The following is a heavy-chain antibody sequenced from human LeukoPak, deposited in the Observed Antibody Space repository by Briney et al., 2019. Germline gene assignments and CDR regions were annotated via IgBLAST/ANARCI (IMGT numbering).Heavy chain of an antibody. CDR1: GGSISSHY. J-gene: IGHJ5*02. CDR2: IYYSGST. Sequence: PSETLSLTCTVSGGSISSHYWSWIRQPPGKGLEWIGHIYYSGSTNYNPSLKSRVTISVDTSKNQFSLTLSSVTAADTAVYYCARDNVGGNPTLYNWFDPWGQGTLVTVSS. CDR3: ARDNVGGNPTLYNWFDP. V-gene: IGHV4-59*11. D-gene: IGHD4-23*01.